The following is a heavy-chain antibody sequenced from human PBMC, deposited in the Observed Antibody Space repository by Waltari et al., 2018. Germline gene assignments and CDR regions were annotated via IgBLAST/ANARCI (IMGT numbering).Heavy chain of an antibody. D-gene: IGHD2-15*01. CDR1: GAAMISTYW. CDR2: VHGSGKT. J-gene: IGHJ4*02. Sequence: QLQLRESGPGLVKPSGTLSLTCAVSGAAMISTYWWSWVRQSPGKGLQWMGQVHGSGKTNYHPSFASRVTISLDTYNKQFSLRVTSATAADTAVYYCARDRGRGLYLESWGPGTLVTVSP. CDR3: ARDRGRGLYLES. V-gene: IGHV4-4*02.